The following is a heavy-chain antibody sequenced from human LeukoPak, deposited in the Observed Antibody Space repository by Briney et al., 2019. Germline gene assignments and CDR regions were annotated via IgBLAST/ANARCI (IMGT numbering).Heavy chain of an antibody. V-gene: IGHV1-69*13. CDR2: IIPIFGTA. CDR3: AREGASDSSPSVP. Sequence: ASVKVSCKASGGTFISYAISWVRQAPGQGLEWMGGIIPIFGTANYAQKFQGRVTITADESTSTAYMELSSLRSEDTAVYYCAREGASDSSPSVPWGQGTLVTVSS. CDR1: GGTFISYA. J-gene: IGHJ5*02. D-gene: IGHD3-22*01.